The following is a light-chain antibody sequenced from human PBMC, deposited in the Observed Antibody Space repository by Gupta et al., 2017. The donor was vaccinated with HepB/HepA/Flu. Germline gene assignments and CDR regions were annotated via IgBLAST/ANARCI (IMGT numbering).Light chain of an antibody. J-gene: IGKJ1*01. Sequence: EIVLTQSPGTLSMSPGERATLSCRASQSIRNNLAWYQQRPGQAPRLLIYGASTRNTVIPARFSGSGSGTEFTLSISSRQSEDFAIYYCQQYDNGPPWTFGPGTRVEVK. CDR3: QQYDNGPPWT. V-gene: IGKV3-15*01. CDR1: QSIRNN. CDR2: GAS.